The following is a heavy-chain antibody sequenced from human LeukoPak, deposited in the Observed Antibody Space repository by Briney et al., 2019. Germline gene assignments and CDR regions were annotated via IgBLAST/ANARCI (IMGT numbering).Heavy chain of an antibody. Sequence: PGGSLRLSCAASGFTFSSYWMHWVRHARGKGLVWVSRINNDGRSTSYAESVGGRFNMSRDNAKNTLYLQMNSLRAEDTAVYYCVRDVWGDRDGFFGYWGQGTLVTVSS. CDR2: INNDGRST. CDR3: VRDVWGDRDGFFGY. CDR1: GFTFSSYW. V-gene: IGHV3-74*01. J-gene: IGHJ4*02. D-gene: IGHD2-21*01.